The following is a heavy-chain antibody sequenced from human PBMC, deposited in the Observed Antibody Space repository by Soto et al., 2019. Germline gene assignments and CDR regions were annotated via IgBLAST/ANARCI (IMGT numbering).Heavy chain of an antibody. Sequence: GGSLRLSCAASGFTFSSYGMHWVRQAPGKGLEWVAVISYDGSNKYYADSVKGRFTISRDNSKNTLYLQMNSLRAEDTAVYYCAKGYYDFWSGYSYYGMDVWGQGTTVTVSS. CDR2: ISYDGSNK. CDR1: GFTFSSYG. J-gene: IGHJ6*02. CDR3: AKGYYDFWSGYSYYGMDV. V-gene: IGHV3-30*18. D-gene: IGHD3-3*01.